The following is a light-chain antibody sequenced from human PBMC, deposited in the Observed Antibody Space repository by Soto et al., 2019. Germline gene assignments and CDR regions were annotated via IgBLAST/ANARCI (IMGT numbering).Light chain of an antibody. CDR2: DAS. Sequence: DIQITHSRSTLSASVGDRVVITCRASQSITTWLAWYQQKPGKAPKLLIYDASSLESGVPSRFSGSGSGTEFTLTISSLQPDDFATYYCQQYNDYWTFGQGTKV. CDR3: QQYNDYWT. V-gene: IGKV1-5*01. J-gene: IGKJ1*01. CDR1: QSITTW.